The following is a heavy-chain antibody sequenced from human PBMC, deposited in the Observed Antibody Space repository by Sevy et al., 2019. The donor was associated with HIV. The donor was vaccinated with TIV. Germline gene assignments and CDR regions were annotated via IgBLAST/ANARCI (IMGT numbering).Heavy chain of an antibody. Sequence: SETLSLTCIVSGGSIGNSNSYWGWVRQPPGRGLEWIGTVYYNGDTYYKPSLKRRATISVDTSTNQFSLRLTSVTAADTAVYYCVREGITMIIAGFFDFRGQGTLVTVSS. J-gene: IGHJ4*02. CDR3: VREGITMIIAGFFDF. CDR1: GGSIGNSNSY. V-gene: IGHV4-39*02. D-gene: IGHD3-22*01. CDR2: VYYNGDT.